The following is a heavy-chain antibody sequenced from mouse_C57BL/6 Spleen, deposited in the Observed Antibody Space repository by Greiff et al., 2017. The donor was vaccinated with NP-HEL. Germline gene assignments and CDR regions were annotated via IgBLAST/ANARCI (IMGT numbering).Heavy chain of an antibody. CDR3: VREYDYDGGAWFAY. Sequence: EVQRVESGGGLVQPKGSLKLSCAASGFTFNTYAMHWVRQAPGKGLEWVARIRSKSSNYATYYADSVKDRFTISRDDSQSMLYLQMNNLKTEDTAMYYCVREYDYDGGAWFAYWGQGTLVTVSA. D-gene: IGHD2-4*01. CDR2: IRSKSSNYAT. V-gene: IGHV10-3*01. CDR1: GFTFNTYA. J-gene: IGHJ3*01.